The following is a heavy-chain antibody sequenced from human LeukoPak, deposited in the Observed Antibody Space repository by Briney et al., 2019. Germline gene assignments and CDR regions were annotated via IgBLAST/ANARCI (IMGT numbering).Heavy chain of an antibody. J-gene: IGHJ6*02. D-gene: IGHD2-21*01. CDR3: ARHSGSDSLGMDV. CDR2: IYYSGST. Sequence: SETLSLTCTVSGGSISSSSYYWGWIRQPPGKGLEWIGSIYYSGSTYYNPSLKSRVTISVDTSKNQFSLKLSSVTAADTAVYYCARHSGSDSLGMDVWGQGTTVTVSS. V-gene: IGHV4-39*01. CDR1: GGSISSSSYY.